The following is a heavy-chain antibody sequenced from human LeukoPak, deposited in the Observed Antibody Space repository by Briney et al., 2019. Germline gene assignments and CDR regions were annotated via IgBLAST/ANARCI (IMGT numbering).Heavy chain of an antibody. Sequence: SETLSLTCTVSGGSMRSYYWSWIRQPPGKGLEWIGYIYYSGSTTYNPSLKSRVTISVDTSKNQFSLKLSSVTAADTGVYYCARGYSGLSPYFDYWGQGTLVTVSS. CDR1: GGSMRSYY. CDR2: IYYSGST. CDR3: ARGYSGLSPYFDY. J-gene: IGHJ4*02. V-gene: IGHV4-59*01. D-gene: IGHD2-15*01.